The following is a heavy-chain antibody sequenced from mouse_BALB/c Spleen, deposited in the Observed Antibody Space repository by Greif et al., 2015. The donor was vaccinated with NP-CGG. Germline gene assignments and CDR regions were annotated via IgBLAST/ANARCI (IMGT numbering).Heavy chain of an antibody. CDR3: TRSDGYYYFDY. Sequence: QVQLQQSGAELVKPGASVKMSCKASGYTFTSYWMHWVKQRPGQGLEWIGVIDPSDSYTSYNQKFKGKATLTVDTSSSTAYMQLSSLTSEDSAVYYCTRSDGYYYFDYWGQGTTLTVSS. J-gene: IGHJ2*01. CDR1: GYTFTSYW. CDR2: IDPSDSYT. V-gene: IGHV1S127*01. D-gene: IGHD2-3*01.